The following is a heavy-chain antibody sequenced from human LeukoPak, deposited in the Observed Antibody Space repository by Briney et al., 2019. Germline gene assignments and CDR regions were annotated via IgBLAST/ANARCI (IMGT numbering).Heavy chain of an antibody. CDR1: GGSFSGYY. V-gene: IGHV4-34*01. D-gene: IGHD1-26*01. J-gene: IGHJ4*02. Sequence: SETLSLTCAVYGGSFSGYYWSWIRQPPGKGLEWIGEINHSGSTNYNPSLKSRVTISVDTSKNQFSLRLSSVTAADTAVYYCAKSGGYGLIDYWGQGTLVTVSS. CDR3: AKSGGYGLIDY. CDR2: INHSGST.